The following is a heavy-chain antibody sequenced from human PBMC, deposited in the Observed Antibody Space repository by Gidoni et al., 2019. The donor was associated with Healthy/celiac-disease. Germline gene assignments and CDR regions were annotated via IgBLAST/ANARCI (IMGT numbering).Heavy chain of an antibody. CDR3: ARATMVRGVIITYDAFDI. V-gene: IGHV1-69*01. Sequence: QVQLVQSGAEVKKPGSSVKVSCKASGGTFSSYAISWVRQAPGQGLEWMGGIIPIFGTANYAQKFQGRVTITADESTSTAYMELSSLRSEDTAVYYCARATMVRGVIITYDAFDIWGQGTMVTVSS. J-gene: IGHJ3*02. CDR1: GGTFSSYA. CDR2: IIPIFGTA. D-gene: IGHD3-10*01.